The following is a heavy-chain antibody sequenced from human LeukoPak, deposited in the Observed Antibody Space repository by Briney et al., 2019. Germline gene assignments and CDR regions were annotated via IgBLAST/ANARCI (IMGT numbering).Heavy chain of an antibody. J-gene: IGHJ4*01. CDR1: GFTFSNSA. D-gene: IGHD6-19*01. Sequence: PGGSLRLSCAAAGFTFSNSAMSCVRQAAGKGLGWVSTLSGSGITAYYADSVKGRFTISRDNSKNTLYLQMNSLRAEDTAVYYCAKGIYSSGWSYFDYWGHGTLVTVSS. CDR3: AKGIYSSGWSYFDY. V-gene: IGHV3-23*01. CDR2: LSGSGITA.